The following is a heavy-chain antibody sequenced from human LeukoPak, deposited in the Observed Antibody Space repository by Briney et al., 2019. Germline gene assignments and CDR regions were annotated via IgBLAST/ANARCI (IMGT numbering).Heavy chain of an antibody. Sequence: GASVKVSCKASGYTFIGNYIHWVRQAPGQGLEWMGWINPNSGGTNNAQKFQGRVTMTRDTSISTAYMELSSLRSEDTAIYYCARDTTLSRVITTTTTYHYFYYIDVWGKGTTVTISS. CDR2: INPNSGGT. CDR1: GYTFIGNY. D-gene: IGHD3-22*01. J-gene: IGHJ6*03. V-gene: IGHV1-2*02. CDR3: ARDTTLSRVITTTTTYHYFYYIDV.